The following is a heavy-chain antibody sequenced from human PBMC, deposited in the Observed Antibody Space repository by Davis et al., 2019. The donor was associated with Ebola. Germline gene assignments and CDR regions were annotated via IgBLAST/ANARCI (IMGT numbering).Heavy chain of an antibody. Sequence: AASVQVSCKASGGTFSNYTFHWVRQAPGQGLEWMGRVIPILGTADYAQRFQGRVTITADTSTHTAYRELSSLRSEDTAVYYCARLERGYWGQGTLVTVSS. CDR2: VIPILGTA. CDR1: GGTFSNYT. V-gene: IGHV1-69*08. D-gene: IGHD3-10*01. CDR3: ARLERGY. J-gene: IGHJ4*02.